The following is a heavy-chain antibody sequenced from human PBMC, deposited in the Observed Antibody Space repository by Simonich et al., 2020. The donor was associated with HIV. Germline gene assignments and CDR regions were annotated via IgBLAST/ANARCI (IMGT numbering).Heavy chain of an antibody. J-gene: IGHJ4*02. V-gene: IGHV4-34*01. CDR3: ARGFYQRLYYFDY. CDR1: GGSCSGYY. D-gene: IGHD2-2*01. CDR2: SNHSGST. Sequence: QVQLQQWGAGLLKPSETLSLTCAVYGGSCSGYYWSWIRQPPGKGLEWIGESNHSGSTKYNPSLKSRVTISVDTSKNQFSLKLSSVTAADTAVYYCARGFYQRLYYFDYWGQGTLVTVSS.